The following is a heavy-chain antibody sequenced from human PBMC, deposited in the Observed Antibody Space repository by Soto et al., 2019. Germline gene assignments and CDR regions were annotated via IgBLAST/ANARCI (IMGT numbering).Heavy chain of an antibody. V-gene: IGHV3-23*01. D-gene: IGHD1-1*01. CDR3: AKGGIYDWNRVLSD. Sequence: GGPLRLSCAASGFTFNSYAMSRVRQAPEKGLEWVSTFSGRDIATYYADSVKGRFTISRDNSKNMLYLQMNSPRADATAIYYCAKGGIYDWNRVLSDWGQGTLVTVSS. CDR2: FSGRDIAT. CDR1: GFTFNSYA. J-gene: IGHJ4*02.